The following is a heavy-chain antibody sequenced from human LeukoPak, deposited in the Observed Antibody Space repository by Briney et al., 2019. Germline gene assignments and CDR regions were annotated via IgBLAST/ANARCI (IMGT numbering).Heavy chain of an antibody. CDR2: IYYSGST. D-gene: IGHD1-26*01. CDR3: ARAGVDSGEFDY. V-gene: IGHV4-39*07. J-gene: IGHJ4*02. CDR1: GGSISSSSYY. Sequence: PSETLSLTCTVSGGSISSSSYYWGWIRQPPGKGLEWIGSIYYSGSTYYNPSLKSRATISVDTSKNQFSLKLSSVTAADTAVYYCARAGVDSGEFDYWGQGTLVTVSS.